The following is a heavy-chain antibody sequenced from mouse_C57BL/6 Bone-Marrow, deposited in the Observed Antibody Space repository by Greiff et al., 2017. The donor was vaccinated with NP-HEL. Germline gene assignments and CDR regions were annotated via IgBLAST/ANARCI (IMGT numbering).Heavy chain of an antibody. CDR2: INPSSGYT. Sequence: VQLVESGAELARPGASVKMSCKASGYTFTSYTMHWVKQRPGQGLEWIGYINPSSGYTKYNQKFKDKATLTADKSSSTAYMQLSSLTSEDSAVYYCARTGTWYFDVWGTGTTVTVSS. J-gene: IGHJ1*03. D-gene: IGHD4-1*01. CDR3: ARTGTWYFDV. CDR1: GYTFTSYT. V-gene: IGHV1-4*01.